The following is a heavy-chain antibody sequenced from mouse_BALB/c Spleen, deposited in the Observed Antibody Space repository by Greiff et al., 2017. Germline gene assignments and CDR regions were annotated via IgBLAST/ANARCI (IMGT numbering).Heavy chain of an antibody. V-gene: IGHV1-7*01. CDR1: GYTFTSYW. CDR3: AREDSSDAMDY. CDR2: INPSTGYT. D-gene: IGHD3-2*01. Sequence: QVQLQQSGAELAKPGASVKMSCKASGYTFTSYWMHWVKQRPGQGLEWIGYINPSTGYTEYNQKFKDKATLTVDKSSSTAYMQLSSPTSEDSAVYYCAREDSSDAMDYWGQGTSVTVSS. J-gene: IGHJ4*01.